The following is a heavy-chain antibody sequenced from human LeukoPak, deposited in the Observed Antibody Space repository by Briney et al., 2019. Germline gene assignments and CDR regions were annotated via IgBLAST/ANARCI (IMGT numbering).Heavy chain of an antibody. J-gene: IGHJ4*02. CDR3: AREQWELYY. CDR1: GFTFSSYA. Sequence: GGSLRLSCAVSGFTFSSYAMSWVRQAPGKGLEWVSGISGSADNTYYADSVKGRFTISRDNSKNTLYLQMNSLRAEDTAVYYCAREQWELYYWGQGTLVTVSS. V-gene: IGHV3-23*01. D-gene: IGHD1-26*01. CDR2: ISGSADNT.